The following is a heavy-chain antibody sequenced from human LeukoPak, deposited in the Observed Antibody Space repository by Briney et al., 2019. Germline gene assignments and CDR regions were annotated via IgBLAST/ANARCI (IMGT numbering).Heavy chain of an antibody. D-gene: IGHD2-2*01. J-gene: IGHJ5*02. CDR3: ARGTTHIVVVPAAIVDWFDP. V-gene: IGHV1-18*01. CDR1: GYTFTSYG. CDR2: ISAYNGNT. Sequence: ASVKVSCKASGYTFTSYGISWVRQAPGQGLEWMGWISAYNGNTNYAQKLQGRVTMTTDTSTSTAYMELRSLRSDDTAVYYCARGTTHIVVVPAAIVDWFDPWGQGTLVTVSS.